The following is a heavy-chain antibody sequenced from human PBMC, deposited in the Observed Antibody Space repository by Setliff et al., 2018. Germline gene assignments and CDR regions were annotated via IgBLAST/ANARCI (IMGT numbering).Heavy chain of an antibody. J-gene: IGHJ3*02. V-gene: IGHV4-39*07. CDR2: IYYSGST. CDR1: GGSISSSSYY. Sequence: KPSETLSLTCTVSGGSISSSSYYWGWIRQPPGKGLEWIGSIYYSGSTYYNPSLKSRVTISVDTSKNQFSLKLSSVTAADTAVYYCARSGYYDFWSGFLNDAFDIWGQGTMVTVSS. D-gene: IGHD3-3*01. CDR3: ARSGYYDFWSGFLNDAFDI.